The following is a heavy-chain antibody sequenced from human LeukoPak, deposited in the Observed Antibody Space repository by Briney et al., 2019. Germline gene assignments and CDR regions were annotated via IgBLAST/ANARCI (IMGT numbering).Heavy chain of an antibody. V-gene: IGHV1-2*04. CDR1: GYTFTGYY. J-gene: IGHJ6*02. CDR3: ARESGVCSSTSCYYYYYGMDV. CDR2: INPNSGGT. D-gene: IGHD2-2*01. Sequence: ASVKVSCKASGYTFTGYYMHWVRQAPGQGLEWMGWINPNSGGTNYAQKFQGWVTTTRDTSISTAYMELSRLRSDDTAVYYCARESGVCSSTSCYYYYYGMDVWGQGTTVTVSS.